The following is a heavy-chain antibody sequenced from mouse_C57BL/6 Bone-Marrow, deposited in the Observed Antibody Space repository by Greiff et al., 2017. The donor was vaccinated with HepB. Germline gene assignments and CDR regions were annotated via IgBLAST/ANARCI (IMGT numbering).Heavy chain of an antibody. CDR2: ISYSGST. J-gene: IGHJ1*03. CDR1: GYSITSDY. V-gene: IGHV3-8*01. Sequence: EVQRVESGPGLAKPSQTLSLTCSVTGYSITSDYWNWIRKFPGNKLEYMGYISYSGSTYYNPSLKSRISITRDTAKNQDYLQLNSVTTEDTATYYGARYRAYYYGSSYWYFDVWGTGTTVTVSS. D-gene: IGHD1-1*01. CDR3: ARYRAYYYGSSYWYFDV.